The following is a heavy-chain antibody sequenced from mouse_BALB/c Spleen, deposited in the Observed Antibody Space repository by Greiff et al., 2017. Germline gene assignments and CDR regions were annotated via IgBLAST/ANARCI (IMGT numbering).Heavy chain of an antibody. J-gene: IGHJ3*01. CDR1: GYTFTDYV. V-gene: IGHV1-77*01. CDR2: IYPGSGST. CDR3: ARSGFAY. Sequence: VMLVESGPELVKPGASVKMSCKASGYTFTDYVISWVKQRTGQGLEWIGEIYPGSGSTYYNEKFKGKATLTADKSSNTAYMQLSSLTSEDSAVYFCARSGFAYWGQGTLVTVSA.